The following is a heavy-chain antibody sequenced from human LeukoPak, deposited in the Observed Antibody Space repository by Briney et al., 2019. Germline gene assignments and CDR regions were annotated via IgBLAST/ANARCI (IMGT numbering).Heavy chain of an antibody. V-gene: IGHV4-4*07. J-gene: IGHJ4*02. Sequence: SETLSLTCTVSGGSFSTYYWSWIRQPAGKGLEWIGHIYTSGTTNYNSSLKSRVTISLDTSQNQFSLKLTSVTPADTAVYYCARTAKYYYGSETYYFFDYWGQGTLVTVSS. CDR3: ARTAKYYYGSETYYFFDY. D-gene: IGHD3-10*01. CDR1: GGSFSTYY. CDR2: IYTSGTT.